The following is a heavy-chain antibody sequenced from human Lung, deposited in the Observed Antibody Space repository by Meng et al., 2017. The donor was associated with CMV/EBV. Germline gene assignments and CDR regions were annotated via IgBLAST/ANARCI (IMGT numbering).Heavy chain of an antibody. J-gene: IGHJ6*02. D-gene: IGHD3-3*01. CDR2: IIPIFGTA. V-gene: IGHV1-69*05. Sequence: XVXVFXXASGGTFSSYATSWVRQAPGQGLEWMGGIIPIFGTANYAQKFQGRVTITTDESTSTAYMELSSLRSEDTAVYYCATLPEGAIFGDYGMDVWSQGTXVTVSS. CDR3: ATLPEGAIFGDYGMDV. CDR1: GGTFSSYA.